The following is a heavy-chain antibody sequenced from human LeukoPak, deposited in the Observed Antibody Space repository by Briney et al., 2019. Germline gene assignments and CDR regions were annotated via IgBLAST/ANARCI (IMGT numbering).Heavy chain of an antibody. J-gene: IGHJ4*02. CDR1: GGSFSGYY. CDR3: ARGGYSGYAK. CDR2: INHSGST. V-gene: IGHV4-34*01. D-gene: IGHD5-12*01. Sequence: SESLSLTCAVYGGSFSGYYWSWIRQPPGKGLEWIGEINHSGSTNYNPSLKSRVTISVDTSKNQFSLKLSSVTAADTAVYYCARGGYSGYAKWGQGTLVTVSS.